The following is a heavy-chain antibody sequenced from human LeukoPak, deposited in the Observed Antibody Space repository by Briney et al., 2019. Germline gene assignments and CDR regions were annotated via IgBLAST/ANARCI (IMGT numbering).Heavy chain of an antibody. D-gene: IGHD6-13*01. CDR2: IYSGGST. Sequence: SGGSLRLSCAASGFTVSSNYMSWVRQAPGKGLAWVSVIYSGGSTYYADSVKGRFTISRDNSKNTLYLQMNSLRAEDTAVYYCARVHIAAAGTIDYWGQGTLVTVSS. V-gene: IGHV3-53*01. CDR1: GFTVSSNY. CDR3: ARVHIAAAGTIDY. J-gene: IGHJ4*02.